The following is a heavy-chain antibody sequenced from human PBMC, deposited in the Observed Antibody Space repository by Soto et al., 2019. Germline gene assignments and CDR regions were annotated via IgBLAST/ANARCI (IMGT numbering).Heavy chain of an antibody. V-gene: IGHV3-64*01. Sequence: GGSPGPLCSTSWIPFRCHAIHLGRPAPGKGLEYVSAISSNGGSTYYANSVKGRFTISRDNSKNTLYLQMGNLRAEDMAVYYCARGPDYGDYYYYMDVWGKGTTVTVSS. CDR3: ARGPDYGDYYYYMDV. CDR1: WIPFRCHA. D-gene: IGHD4-17*01. J-gene: IGHJ6*03. CDR2: ISSNGGST.